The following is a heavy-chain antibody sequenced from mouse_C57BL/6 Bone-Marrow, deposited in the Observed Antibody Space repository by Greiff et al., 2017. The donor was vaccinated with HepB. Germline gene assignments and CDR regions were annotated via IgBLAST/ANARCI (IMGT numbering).Heavy chain of an antibody. J-gene: IGHJ4*01. CDR1: GYTFTSYW. D-gene: IGHD1-1*01. CDR2: IDPSDSYT. V-gene: IGHV1-69*01. Sequence: QVQLQQPGAELVMPGASVKLSCKASGYTFTSYWMHWVKQRPGQGLEWIGEIDPSDSYTNYNQKFKGKSTLTVDKSSSTAYMQLSSLTSEDSAVYYGARVRYYYGSSDHYYAMDYWGQGTSVTVSS. CDR3: ARVRYYYGSSDHYYAMDY.